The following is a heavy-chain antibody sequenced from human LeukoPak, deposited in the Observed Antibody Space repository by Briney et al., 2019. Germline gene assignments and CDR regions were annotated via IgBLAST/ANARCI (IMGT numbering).Heavy chain of an antibody. D-gene: IGHD5-18*01. CDR2: ISAYNGNT. CDR1: GYTFTSYG. Sequence: ASVTVSCKASGYTFTSYGISWVRQAPGQGLERMGWISAYNGNTNYAQKLQGRVTMTTDTSTSTAYMELRSLRSDDTAVYYCAVLSGYSYGQRQLFDYWGQGTLVTVSS. CDR3: AVLSGYSYGQRQLFDY. V-gene: IGHV1-18*01. J-gene: IGHJ4*02.